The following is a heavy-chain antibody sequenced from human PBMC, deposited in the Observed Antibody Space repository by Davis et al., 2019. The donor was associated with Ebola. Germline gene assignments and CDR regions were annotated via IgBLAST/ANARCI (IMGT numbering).Heavy chain of an antibody. CDR1: EYSFTDHW. V-gene: IGHV5-10-1*01. CDR2: IDPSDSYT. J-gene: IGHJ3*02. D-gene: IGHD1-14*01. CDR3: ARVLPGDGFDI. Sequence: PGGSLRLSCKGSEYSFTDHWITWVRQRPGKGLEWMGRIDPSDSYTNYSPSFQGHVTISADISISTAYLQWSSLKASDTAMYYCARVLPGDGFDIWGQGTMVTVSS.